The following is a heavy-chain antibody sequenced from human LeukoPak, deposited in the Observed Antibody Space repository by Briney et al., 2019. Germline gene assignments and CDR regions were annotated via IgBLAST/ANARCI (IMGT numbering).Heavy chain of an antibody. CDR3: ARHLRASGLTPESAFDI. D-gene: IGHD1-14*01. V-gene: IGHV4-39*01. Sequence: SETLSLTCTVFGGSFSSSSYYWGWIRQPPGKGLEWIGSLFYSENTYYNPSLKSRVTISVDTSKNQFSLKLSSVSAADTAVYYCARHLRASGLTPESAFDIWGQGTMVTVSS. CDR1: GGSFSSSSYY. J-gene: IGHJ3*02. CDR2: LFYSENT.